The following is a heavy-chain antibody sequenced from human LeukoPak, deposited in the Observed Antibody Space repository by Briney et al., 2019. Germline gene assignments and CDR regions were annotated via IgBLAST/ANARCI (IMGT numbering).Heavy chain of an antibody. CDR3: ARASSSRGGRNTSQH. D-gene: IGHD6-19*01. CDR1: GFTFSSYS. J-gene: IGHJ1*01. V-gene: IGHV3-21*01. CDR2: ISSSSSYI. Sequence: GGSLRLSCAASGFTFSSYSMNWVRQAPGKGLEWVSSISSSSSYIYYADSVKGRFTISRDNAKNSLYLQMNSLRAEDTAVYYCARASSSRGGRNTSQHWDQGTLVTVSS.